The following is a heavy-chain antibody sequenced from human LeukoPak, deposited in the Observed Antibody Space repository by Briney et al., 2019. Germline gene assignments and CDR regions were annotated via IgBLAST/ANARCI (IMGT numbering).Heavy chain of an antibody. Sequence: ASVKVPCKASGYTFTSHAIHWLRQAPGQRLEWMGWINAAKDNTKYSQKFQGRVTISRDTFARTTFMELSSLRSEDTAVYYCAREETYYYDNSGTGFDYWGQGTQVTVSS. J-gene: IGHJ4*02. V-gene: IGHV1-3*01. CDR3: AREETYYYDNSGTGFDY. D-gene: IGHD3-22*01. CDR2: INAAKDNT. CDR1: GYTFTSHA.